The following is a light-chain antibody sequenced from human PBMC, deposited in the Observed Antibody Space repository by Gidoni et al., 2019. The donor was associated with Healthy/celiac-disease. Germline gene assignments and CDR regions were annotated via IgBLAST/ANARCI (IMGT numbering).Light chain of an antibody. CDR1: QDISNF. Sequence: DIQITQSPSSLSASVGDSVTITCQASQDISNFLNWFQQKPGRPPKLLIYDASNLETGVPARFSGSGSGTDFTFTISRVQPEDIATYYCQQDDNLPFTFGPGTKVDIK. J-gene: IGKJ3*01. CDR2: DAS. V-gene: IGKV1-33*01. CDR3: QQDDNLPFT.